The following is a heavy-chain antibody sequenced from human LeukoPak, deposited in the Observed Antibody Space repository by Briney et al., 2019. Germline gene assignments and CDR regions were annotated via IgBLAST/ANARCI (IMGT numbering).Heavy chain of an antibody. D-gene: IGHD6-13*01. J-gene: IGHJ4*02. V-gene: IGHV3-30-3*01. CDR3: ARVLSSSSWHNFDY. CDR1: GFTFSHYA. CDR2: ISYDGSNK. Sequence: GGSLRLSCVASGFTFSHYAMHWVRQAPGKGLEWVAIISYDGSNKYYADSVKGRFTMSRDNSKNTLSLQMNSLGGEDTAVYYCARVLSSSSWHNFDYWGQGTLVIVSS.